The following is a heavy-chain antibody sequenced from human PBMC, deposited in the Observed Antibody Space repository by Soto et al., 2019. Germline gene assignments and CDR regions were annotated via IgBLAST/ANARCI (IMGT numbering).Heavy chain of an antibody. D-gene: IGHD6-19*01. V-gene: IGHV4-39*01. CDR1: GGSISSSSYY. CDR3: ASLYSSGWLDYYYGMDV. CDR2: IYYSGST. J-gene: IGHJ6*02. Sequence: SETLSLTCTVSGGSISSSSYYWGWIRQPPGKGLEWIGSIYYSGSTYYNPSLKSRVTISVDTSKNQFSLKLSSVTAADTAVYYCASLYSSGWLDYYYGMDVWGQGTTVTVSS.